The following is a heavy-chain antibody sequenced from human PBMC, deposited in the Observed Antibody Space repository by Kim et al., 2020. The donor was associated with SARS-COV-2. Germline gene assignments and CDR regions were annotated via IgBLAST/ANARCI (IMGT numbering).Heavy chain of an antibody. J-gene: IGHJ4*02. V-gene: IGHV3-74*01. CDR3: ARSDSSS. D-gene: IGHD6-13*01. CDR2: DGSST. Sequence: DGSSTSYADSVKGRFTISRDNAKNTLYLQMNSLRAEDTAVYYCARSDSSSWGQGTLVTVSS.